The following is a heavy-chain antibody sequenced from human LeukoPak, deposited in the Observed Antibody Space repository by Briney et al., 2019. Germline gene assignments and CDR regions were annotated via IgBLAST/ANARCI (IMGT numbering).Heavy chain of an antibody. CDR3: ARNNGMDV. Sequence: KAGGSLRLSCAASGFALSSHWMTWVRQVPGRGPEWVANVNRDGSETYYLDSVKGRFTISKDNAKNSLYLQMNSLRAEDTALYHCARNNGMDVRGQGTTVIVSS. V-gene: IGHV3-7*03. CDR1: GFALSSHW. CDR2: VNRDGSET. J-gene: IGHJ6*02.